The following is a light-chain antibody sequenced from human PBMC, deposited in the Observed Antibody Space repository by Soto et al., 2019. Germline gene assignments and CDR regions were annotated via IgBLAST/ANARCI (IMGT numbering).Light chain of an antibody. CDR3: NSDTSSTPLYV. J-gene: IGLJ1*01. Sequence: QSVLTQPASVSGSPGQSIAISCTGVRTDVDGYDYVSWYQQHPDQAPQLIIYDVYNRPSGVSHRFSGSKSGDTASLTISGLQAEDEVDYYCNSDTSSTPLYVFRTGTKVPVL. V-gene: IGLV2-14*03. CDR1: RTDVDGYDY. CDR2: DVY.